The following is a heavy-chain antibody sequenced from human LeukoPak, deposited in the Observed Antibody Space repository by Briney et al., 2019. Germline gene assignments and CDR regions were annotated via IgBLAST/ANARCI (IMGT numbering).Heavy chain of an antibody. J-gene: IGHJ4*02. D-gene: IGHD4-17*01. CDR1: GFTFSSYA. CDR3: AREGGGDYGDYLRY. CDR2: ISFDGSDK. V-gene: IGHV3-30*14. Sequence: PGRSLRLSCAAFGFTFSSYAMHWVRQAPGKGLEWVSVISFDGSDKYYADSVKGRFTISRDNSKNTVYLQMNSLRAEDTAVYYCAREGGGDYGDYLRYWGQGTLVTVSS.